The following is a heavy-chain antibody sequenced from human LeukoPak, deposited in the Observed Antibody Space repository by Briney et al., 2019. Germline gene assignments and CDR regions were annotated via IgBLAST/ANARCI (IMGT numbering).Heavy chain of an antibody. D-gene: IGHD6-19*01. J-gene: IGHJ5*02. CDR1: GFTFDEYA. CDR2: IRWNSGSI. Sequence: GGSLRLSCVAAGFTFDEYAMHWVRQAPGKGLEWVSGIRWNSGSIGYADSVKGRFTIPRDNAKNSLYLKMNSLRVEETALYYCVKETSGWNNWFDPWGQGTMVTVSS. V-gene: IGHV3-9*01. CDR3: VKETSGWNNWFDP.